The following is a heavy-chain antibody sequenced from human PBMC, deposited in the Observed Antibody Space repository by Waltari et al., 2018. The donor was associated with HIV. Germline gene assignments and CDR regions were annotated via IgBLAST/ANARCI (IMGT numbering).Heavy chain of an antibody. Sequence: EVQVLESGGGLVQPGGSLRLSCVASGLAFSGYAMSWVRHAPGKGLGWVSAICGSASSTYYAGAVKGRFTISRDNSKNTLYLQMDSLRAEDTALYYCANQLGLPGLYYFDYWGQGTLVTVSS. CDR1: GLAFSGYA. J-gene: IGHJ4*02. CDR2: ICGSASST. D-gene: IGHD1-26*01. CDR3: ANQLGLPGLYYFDY. V-gene: IGHV3-23*01.